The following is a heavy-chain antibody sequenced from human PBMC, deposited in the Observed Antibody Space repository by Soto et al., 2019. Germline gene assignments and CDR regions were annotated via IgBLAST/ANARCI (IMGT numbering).Heavy chain of an antibody. CDR2: FDPEDGKT. D-gene: IGHD5-18*01. CDR3: AAGVTHYYGMDV. J-gene: IGHJ6*02. CDR1: GYTLTELS. Sequence: QVQLVQSGAEVKKPGASVKVSCKVSGYTLTELSMHWVRQAPGKGLEWMGGFDPEDGKTIYAQKFQGRVTMTEATSTDTAYMELSSLRSEDTAVYYCAAGVTHYYGMDVWGQGTTVTVSS. V-gene: IGHV1-24*01.